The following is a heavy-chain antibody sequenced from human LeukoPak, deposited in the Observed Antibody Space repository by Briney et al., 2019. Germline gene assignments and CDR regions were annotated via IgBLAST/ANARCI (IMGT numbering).Heavy chain of an antibody. CDR3: AGSDTTGYSPREWDYWYFDL. V-gene: IGHV3-30*04. D-gene: IGHD3-9*01. Sequence: GRSLLLSCAASGFTFSSHALDGVRQAPGKGLEWVAVISSDGSYEYYADSVKGRFTISRDNSNNTLYLQMNSLRAEDTAVYYCAGSDTTGYSPREWDYWYFDLWGRGTLVTVSS. CDR1: GFTFSSHA. J-gene: IGHJ2*01. CDR2: ISSDGSYE.